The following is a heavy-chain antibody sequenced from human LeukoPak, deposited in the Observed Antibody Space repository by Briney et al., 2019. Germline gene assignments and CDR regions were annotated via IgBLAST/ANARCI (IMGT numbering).Heavy chain of an antibody. D-gene: IGHD6-19*01. V-gene: IGHV3-30*18. Sequence: GGSLRLSCAASRFTFSRYGMHWVRQAPGKGLEWVAVISYDGSNKYYVDSVKGRFTISRDKSKNTLYLQMNSLRAEDTAVYYCAKVPAGWMDWNYYYYYMDVWGKGTTVTISS. CDR2: ISYDGSNK. CDR1: RFTFSRYG. J-gene: IGHJ6*03. CDR3: AKVPAGWMDWNYYYYYMDV.